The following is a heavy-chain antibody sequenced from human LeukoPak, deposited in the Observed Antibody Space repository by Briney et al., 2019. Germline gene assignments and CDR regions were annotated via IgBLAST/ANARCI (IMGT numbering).Heavy chain of an antibody. Sequence: GGSLRLSCAASGFTFISYWMTSVRQAPGKGLEWVANIKHNGDELNYVDSVEGRFTISIDNAKNSLYLHMSSLRAQETAVYYWARELRSFGSWGQGNLATVSS. CDR3: ARELRSFGS. D-gene: IGHD3-10*01. J-gene: IGHJ4*02. CDR2: IKHNGDEL. CDR1: GFTFISYW. V-gene: IGHV3-7*01.